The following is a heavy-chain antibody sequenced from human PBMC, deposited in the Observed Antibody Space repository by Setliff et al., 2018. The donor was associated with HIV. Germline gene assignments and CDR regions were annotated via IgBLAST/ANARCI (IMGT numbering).Heavy chain of an antibody. V-gene: IGHV3-23*01. Sequence: PGESLKISCAASGFAFSTFDMNWVRQTPEKGLEWVSAVSPSSIVTYYADSVKGRFTVSRDDSKNMLFLQMNSLGPEDTAIYYCAKPTSGLYPRAFDLWGQGTMVTV. J-gene: IGHJ3*01. CDR2: VSPSSIVT. CDR3: AKPTSGLYPRAFDL. CDR1: GFAFSTFD. D-gene: IGHD1-26*01.